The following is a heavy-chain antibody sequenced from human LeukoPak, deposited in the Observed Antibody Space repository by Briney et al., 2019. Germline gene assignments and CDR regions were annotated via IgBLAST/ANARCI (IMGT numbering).Heavy chain of an antibody. V-gene: IGHV1-2*02. CDR2: IDPKSGDT. CDR1: GYTFTGNH. D-gene: IGHD2-15*01. J-gene: IGHJ2*01. CDR3: AKEADIVSFDP. Sequence: ASVKVSCKASGYTFTGNHVHWVRQAPGQGLEWMGWIDPKSGDTMYAQKFQDRVTMTSDTSINTAYIELSGLRSDDTAVYFCAKEADIVSFDPWGRGTLVTVSS.